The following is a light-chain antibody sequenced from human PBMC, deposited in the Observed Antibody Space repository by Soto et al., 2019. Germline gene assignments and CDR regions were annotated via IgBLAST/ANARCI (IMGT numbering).Light chain of an antibody. V-gene: IGKV3-20*01. Sequence: ESVLTQSPGTLSLSPGERDTLSCRASQSVDNRYFAWYQQKPGQAPRLLIYGICTIATGLPDRFSSSESGTDFTLTISRLEPEDFVVYYCQQYSTVPHTFGQVTKLEV. CDR2: GIC. CDR1: QSVDNRY. J-gene: IGKJ2*01. CDR3: QQYSTVPHT.